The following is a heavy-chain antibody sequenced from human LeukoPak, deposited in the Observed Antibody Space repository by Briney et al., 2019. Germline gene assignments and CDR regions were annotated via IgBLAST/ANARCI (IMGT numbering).Heavy chain of an antibody. CDR1: GFTFSRYW. V-gene: IGHV3-7*01. CDR3: ARDDEFTLGTDS. Sequence: GGSLRLSCAASGFTFSRYWMSWVREDPGTGLEGVANIKEDGSETYYADSVKGRFTISRDNAKSSLFLQMNSLRAEDTAVYYCARDDEFTLGTDSWGQGTLVTVSP. D-gene: IGHD3-16*01. J-gene: IGHJ4*02. CDR2: IKEDGSET.